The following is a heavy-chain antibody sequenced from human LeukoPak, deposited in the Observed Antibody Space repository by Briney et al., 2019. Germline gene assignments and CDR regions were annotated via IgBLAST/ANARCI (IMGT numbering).Heavy chain of an antibody. CDR3: ARDRSATPRAHTMDY. D-gene: IGHD5-12*01. CDR2: IGSSGSTI. CDR1: GFTFSSYS. V-gene: IGHV3-48*01. Sequence: GGSLRLSCVASGFTFSSYSMNWVRQGPGKGLEWVSYIGSSGSTIYYADSVEGRFTISRDNAKNTLFLQMNSLRGEDTSVYYCARDRSATPRAHTMDYWGQGTLVTVSS. J-gene: IGHJ4*02.